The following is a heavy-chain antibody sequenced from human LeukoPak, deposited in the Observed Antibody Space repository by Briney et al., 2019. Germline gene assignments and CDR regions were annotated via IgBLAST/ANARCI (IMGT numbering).Heavy chain of an antibody. CDR2: IHSSGIT. Sequence: SETLSLTCTVSGGSISSSYWSWIRQPAGKGLDWIGRIHSSGITNYNPSLNSRVTMSADTSKNQFSVRLTSVTAADTAVYCCARERRGGRATDAFDIWGQGTMVTVSS. J-gene: IGHJ3*02. V-gene: IGHV4-4*07. CDR1: GGSISSSY. CDR3: ARERRGGRATDAFDI.